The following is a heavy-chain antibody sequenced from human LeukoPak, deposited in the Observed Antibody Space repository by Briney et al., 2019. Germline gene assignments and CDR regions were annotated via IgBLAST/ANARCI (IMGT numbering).Heavy chain of an antibody. CDR1: GGSFSGYY. D-gene: IGHD3-22*01. Sequence: SETLSLTCAVYGGSFSGYYWSWIRQPPGKGLEWIGEINHSGSTNYNPSLNSRVTISVDTSKNQFSLKLSSVTAADTAVYYCARGLKYYYDSSGHGAPDWYFDLWGRGTLVTVSS. CDR2: INHSGST. V-gene: IGHV4-34*01. CDR3: ARGLKYYYDSSGHGAPDWYFDL. J-gene: IGHJ2*01.